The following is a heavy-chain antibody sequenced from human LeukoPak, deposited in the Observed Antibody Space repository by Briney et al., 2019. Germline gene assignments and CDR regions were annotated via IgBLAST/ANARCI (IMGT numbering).Heavy chain of an antibody. D-gene: IGHD4-17*01. CDR1: GFTFNNYA. J-gene: IGHJ4*02. CDR3: AKDRDWTVTVLDY. V-gene: IGHV3-23*01. Sequence: GGSLRLSCAASGFTFNNYAMSWVRQAPGKGLEWVSTIGGSPDDTYYADSVKGRFPISRDNSKNTLYLQMNSLRAEDTAVYYCAKDRDWTVTVLDYWGQGTLVTVSS. CDR2: IGGSPDDT.